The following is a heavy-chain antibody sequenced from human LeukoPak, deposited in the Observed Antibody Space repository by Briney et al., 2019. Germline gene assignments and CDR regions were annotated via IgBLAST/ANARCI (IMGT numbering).Heavy chain of an antibody. J-gene: IGHJ4*02. CDR2: ICGSGGST. CDR3: AKTMGYYYGSGSYYNPFDY. D-gene: IGHD3-10*01. Sequence: GGSLRLSCAASGFTFSSYAMSWVRQAPGKGLEWVSAICGSGGSTYYADSVKGRFTISRDNSKNTLYLQMNSLRAEDTAVYYCAKTMGYYYGSGSYYNPFDYWGQGTLVTVSS. V-gene: IGHV3-23*01. CDR1: GFTFSSYA.